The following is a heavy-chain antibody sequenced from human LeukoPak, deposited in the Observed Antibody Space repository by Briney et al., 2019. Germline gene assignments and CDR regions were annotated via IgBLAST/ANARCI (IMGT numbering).Heavy chain of an antibody. CDR1: GFTFSSYG. V-gene: IGHV3-30*18. D-gene: IGHD6-19*01. CDR2: IPYDGSNK. J-gene: IGHJ4*02. CDR3: AKDSPFYSSGWYMGFDY. Sequence: GGSLRLSCAASGFTFSSYGMHWVRQAPGKGLEWVAVIPYDGSNKYYADSVKGRFTISRDNSKNTLYLQMNSLRAEDTAVYYCAKDSPFYSSGWYMGFDYWGQGTLVTVSS.